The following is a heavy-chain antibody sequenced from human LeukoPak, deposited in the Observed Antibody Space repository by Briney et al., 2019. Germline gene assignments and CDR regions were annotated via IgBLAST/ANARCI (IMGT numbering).Heavy chain of an antibody. CDR1: GGSISSSNW. CDR3: ARGASGVYYYGMDV. Sequence: SETLSLTCAVSGGSISSSNWWSWVRQPPGKGLEWIGEIYHSGSTNYNPSLKSRVTISVDTSKNQFSLKLSSVTAADTAVYYCARGASGVYYYGMDVWGQGTTVTVSS. CDR2: IYHSGST. J-gene: IGHJ6*02. V-gene: IGHV4-4*02. D-gene: IGHD3-3*01.